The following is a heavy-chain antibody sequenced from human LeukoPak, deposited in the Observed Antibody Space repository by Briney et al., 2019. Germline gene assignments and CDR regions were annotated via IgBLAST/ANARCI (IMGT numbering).Heavy chain of an antibody. J-gene: IGHJ4*02. V-gene: IGHV3-21*01. CDR2: LSSSSSYI. D-gene: IGHD2-15*01. CDR1: GFTFSSYS. Sequence: GGSLRLSCAASGFTFSSYSMNWVRQAPGKGLEWVSSLSSSSSYIYYADSVKGRFTISRDNAKNSLYLQMNSLRAEDTAVYYCASAFFSYCSGGSCYLDYWGQGTLVNFSS. CDR3: ASAFFSYCSGGSCYLDY.